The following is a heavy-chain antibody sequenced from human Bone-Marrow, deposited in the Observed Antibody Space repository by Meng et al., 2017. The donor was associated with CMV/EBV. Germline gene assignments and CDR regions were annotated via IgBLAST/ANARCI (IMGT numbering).Heavy chain of an antibody. CDR1: GYTFTSYG. D-gene: IGHD2-2*01. CDR2: ISAYNGNT. J-gene: IGHJ6*02. Sequence: ASVKVSCKASGYTFTSYGISWVRQAPGQGLEWMGWISAYNGNTNYAQKLQGRVTITTDESTSTAYMELSSLRSEDTAVYYCARLGYCSSTSCSPPSGMDVWGQGTTVTVSS. CDR3: ARLGYCSSTSCSPPSGMDV. V-gene: IGHV1-18*01.